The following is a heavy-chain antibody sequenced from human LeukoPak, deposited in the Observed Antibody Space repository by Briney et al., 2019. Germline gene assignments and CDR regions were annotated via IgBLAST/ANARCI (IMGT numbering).Heavy chain of an antibody. V-gene: IGHV4-59*01. CDR2: IYYSGST. CDR1: GGSISSYY. CDR3: ARAPYFGFWTGYYFDY. Sequence: PSETLSLTCTVSGGSISSYYWSWIRQPPGKGLEWIGYIYYSGSTNYNPSLNSRVTISVDTSKNQFSLKLSSVTAADTAVYYCARAPYFGFWTGYYFDYWGQGTLVTVSS. D-gene: IGHD3-3*01. J-gene: IGHJ4*02.